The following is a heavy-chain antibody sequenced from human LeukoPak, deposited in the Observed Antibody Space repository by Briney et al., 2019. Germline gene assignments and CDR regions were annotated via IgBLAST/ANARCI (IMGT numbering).Heavy chain of an antibody. Sequence: SETLSLTCTVSGGSVSSSIYYWGWIRQPPGKGLEWIGSIYYSGSTSYHPSLKSRVTISVDTSQNQFSLKLTSVTAADTAVYYCASRNDILSGYVFDFWGQGTLVTVSS. V-gene: IGHV4-39*01. CDR2: IYYSGST. J-gene: IGHJ4*02. CDR1: GGSVSSSIYY. CDR3: ASRNDILSGYVFDF. D-gene: IGHD3-9*01.